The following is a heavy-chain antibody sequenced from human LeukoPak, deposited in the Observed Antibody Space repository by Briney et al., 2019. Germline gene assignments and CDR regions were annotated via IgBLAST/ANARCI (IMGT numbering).Heavy chain of an antibody. CDR3: AKRGAVMTAPPFFDY. V-gene: IGHV3-23*01. CDR1: GSTFSSYA. CDR2: ISYDAANT. J-gene: IGHJ4*02. D-gene: IGHD6-6*01. Sequence: GGSLRLSCAASGSTFSSYAMSWVRQTPGKGLEWVSSISYDAANTYYTGSVKGRFTISRDNSKNTVFLQMNSLRAEDTAVYYCAKRGAVMTAPPFFDYWGQGTLVTVSS.